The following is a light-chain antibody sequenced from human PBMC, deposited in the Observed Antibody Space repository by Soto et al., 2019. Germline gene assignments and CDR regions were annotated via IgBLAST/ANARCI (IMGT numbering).Light chain of an antibody. CDR1: SGDIGGYNY. CDR2: DVT. Sequence: QSVLTQPASVSGSPGQSITISCTGTSGDIGGYNYVSWYQQHPGKAPKLLIYDVTDRPSGVSNRFSGSKSGTTASLTISGLRSEDEADYYCSSYTTSNTLLFGGGTKLTVL. J-gene: IGLJ2*01. CDR3: SSYTTSNTLL. V-gene: IGLV2-14*01.